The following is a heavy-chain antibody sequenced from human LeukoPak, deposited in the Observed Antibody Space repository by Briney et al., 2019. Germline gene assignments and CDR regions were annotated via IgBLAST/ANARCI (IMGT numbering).Heavy chain of an antibody. Sequence: GGSLRLSCAASGFTFSSYGMHWVRQAPGKGLEWVAVISYDGSNKYYADSVKGRFTISRDNSKNTLYLQMNSLRAEDTAVYYCANAQRYSSSWYGDYYYYYYMDVWGKGTTVTVSS. CDR3: ANAQRYSSSWYGDYYYYYYMDV. CDR2: ISYDGSNK. CDR1: GFTFSSYG. V-gene: IGHV3-30*18. J-gene: IGHJ6*03. D-gene: IGHD6-13*01.